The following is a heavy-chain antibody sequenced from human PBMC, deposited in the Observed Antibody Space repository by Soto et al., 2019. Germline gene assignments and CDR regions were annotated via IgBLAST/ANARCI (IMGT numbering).Heavy chain of an antibody. V-gene: IGHV1-46*01. Sequence: QVQLVQSGAEVKKPGASVKLSCRTSGYTFTHYDIYWVRQAPGQGLECLGIINPAIGSTNHAQDFQGRVTLTMDTSTTTVYMDLSGLRAEDTAIFYCARDLAAGDHWGQGTLVTVSS. D-gene: IGHD6-13*01. J-gene: IGHJ4*02. CDR1: GYTFTHYD. CDR3: ARDLAAGDH. CDR2: INPAIGST.